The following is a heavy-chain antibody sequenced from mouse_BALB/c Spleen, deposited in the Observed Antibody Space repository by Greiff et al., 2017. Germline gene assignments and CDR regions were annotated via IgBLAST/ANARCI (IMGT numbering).Heavy chain of an antibody. CDR3: ARRHYYAMDY. J-gene: IGHJ4*01. CDR2: INPSNGRT. CDR1: GYTFTSYW. V-gene: IGHV1S81*02. Sequence: QVQLKQPGAELVKPGASVKLSCKASGYTFTSYWMHWVKQRPGQGLEWIGEINPSNGRTNYNEKFKSKATLTVDKSSSTAYMQLSSLTSEDSAVYYCARRHYYAMDYWGQGTSVTVSS. D-gene: IGHD3-1*01.